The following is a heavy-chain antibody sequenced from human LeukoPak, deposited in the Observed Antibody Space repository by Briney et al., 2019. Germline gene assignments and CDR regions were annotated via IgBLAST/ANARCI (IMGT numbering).Heavy chain of an antibody. CDR3: ARANLSGYPDS. D-gene: IGHD3-3*01. CDR2: IYYSGST. J-gene: IGHJ4*02. V-gene: IGHV4-59*01. Sequence: PSETLSLTCSVSGGSISTYYWTWIRQPPGKGLEWIGYIYYSGSTNYNPSLKSRVTISLDTSKNQFSLKLSSVTAADTAVYYCARANLSGYPDSWGQGTLVIVFS. CDR1: GGSISTYY.